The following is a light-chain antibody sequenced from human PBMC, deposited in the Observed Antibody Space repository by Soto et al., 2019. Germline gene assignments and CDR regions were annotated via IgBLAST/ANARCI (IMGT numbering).Light chain of an antibody. V-gene: IGKV3-11*01. CDR1: QSVSSY. CDR2: DAS. J-gene: IGKJ1*01. Sequence: EIVLTQSPATLSLSPGERATLSCRASQSVSSYLAWYQQKPGQAPRLLIYDASNRATGIPARFSGSGSGTDFTLTISSLQPEDFATYYCQKYDRAPRTFGQGTKVDIK. CDR3: QKYDRAPRT.